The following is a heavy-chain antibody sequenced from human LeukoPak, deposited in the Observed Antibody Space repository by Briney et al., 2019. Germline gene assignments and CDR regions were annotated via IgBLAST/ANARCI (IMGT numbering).Heavy chain of an antibody. J-gene: IGHJ3*02. CDR3: ARDLTDYGSGSLDAFDI. CDR1: GYTFTSYG. Sequence: GASVKVSCKASGYTFTSYGISWVRQAPGQGLEWMGWISAYNGNTNYAQKLQGRVTMTTDTSTSTAYMELRSLRSDDTAVYYCARDLTDYGSGSLDAFDIWGQGTMVTVSS. D-gene: IGHD3-10*01. CDR2: ISAYNGNT. V-gene: IGHV1-18*01.